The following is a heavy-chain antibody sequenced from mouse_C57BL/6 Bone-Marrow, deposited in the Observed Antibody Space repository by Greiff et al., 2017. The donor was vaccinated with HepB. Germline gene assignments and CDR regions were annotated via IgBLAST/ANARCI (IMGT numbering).Heavy chain of an antibody. J-gene: IGHJ1*03. V-gene: IGHV1-76*01. CDR1: GYTFTDYY. Sequence: VQLQQSGAELVRPGASVKLSCKASGYTFTDYYINWVKQRPGQRLEWIARIYPGSGNTYYNEKFKGKATLTAEKSSSTAYMQLSSLTSEDSAVYFCATLLFWYFDVWGTGTTVTVSS. CDR3: ATLLFWYFDV. CDR2: IYPGSGNT.